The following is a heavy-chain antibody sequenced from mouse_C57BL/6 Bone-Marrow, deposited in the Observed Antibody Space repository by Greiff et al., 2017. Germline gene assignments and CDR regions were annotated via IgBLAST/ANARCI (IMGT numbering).Heavy chain of an antibody. CDR1: GFSLTSYG. CDR2: IWSGGST. V-gene: IGHV2-2*01. J-gene: IGHJ3*01. CDR3: ARGMWAWFAY. Sequence: VKLMESGPGLVQPSQSLSITCTVSGFSLTSYGVHWVRQSPGKGLEWLGVIWSGGSTDYNAAFISRLSISKDNSKSQVFFKMNSLQADDTAIYYCARGMWAWFAYWGQGTLVTVSA.